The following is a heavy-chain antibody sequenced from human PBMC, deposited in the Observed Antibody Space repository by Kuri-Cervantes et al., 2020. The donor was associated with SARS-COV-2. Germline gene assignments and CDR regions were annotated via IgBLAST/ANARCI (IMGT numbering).Heavy chain of an antibody. D-gene: IGHD6-6*01. CDR3: AKTVTARGFVY. CDR1: GFIFSSYA. J-gene: IGHJ4*02. CDR2: ISGSGGST. V-gene: IGHV3-23*01. Sequence: ETLSPTCAASGFIFSSYAMSWVRQAPGKGMEWVSAISGSGGSTYYADSVKGRFTISRDNSKNTLYLQMNRLRAEDTAVYYCAKTVTARGFVYWGQGTLVTVSS.